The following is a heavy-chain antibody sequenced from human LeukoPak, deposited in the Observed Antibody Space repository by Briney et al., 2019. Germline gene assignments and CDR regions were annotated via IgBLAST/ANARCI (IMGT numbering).Heavy chain of an antibody. J-gene: IGHJ4*02. D-gene: IGHD2-15*01. CDR3: ARHYVYCSGGSCSFDY. Sequence: ASVKVSCKASGYTFTSYYMHWVRQAPGQGLEWMGIINPSGGSTSYAQKFQGRVTMTRDTSTSTVYMELSSLRSEDTAVYYCARHYVYCSGGSCSFDYWGQGTLVTVSS. CDR1: GYTFTSYY. CDR2: INPSGGST. V-gene: IGHV1-46*01.